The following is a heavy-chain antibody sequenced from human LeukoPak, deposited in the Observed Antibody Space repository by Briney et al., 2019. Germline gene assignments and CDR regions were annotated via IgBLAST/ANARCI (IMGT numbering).Heavy chain of an antibody. J-gene: IGHJ4*02. Sequence: GGSLRLSCAASGFTFSSYAMHWVRQAPGKGLEGVAVISYDGSNKYYADSVKGRFTISRDNSKNTLYLQMNSLRAEDTAVYYCARDDGGYYRVWGQGTLVTVSS. V-gene: IGHV3-30*04. CDR2: ISYDGSNK. CDR3: ARDDGGYYRV. D-gene: IGHD3-3*01. CDR1: GFTFSSYA.